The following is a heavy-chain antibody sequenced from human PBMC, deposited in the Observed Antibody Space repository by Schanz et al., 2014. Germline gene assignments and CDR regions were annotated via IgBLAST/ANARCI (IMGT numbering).Heavy chain of an antibody. D-gene: IGHD3-3*01. CDR2: ISGGGGSA. V-gene: IGHV3-23*04. CDR3: ARDKGGYYPFDY. Sequence: EVQLVESGGGLVQPGGSLRLSCAASGFTFNNYDMNWVRLVPGKGLECVSGISGGGGSAYYADSVKGRFTISRDNSKNTLYLQMNSLRAEDTAVYYCARDKGGYYPFDYWGQGTLVTVSS. J-gene: IGHJ4*02. CDR1: GFTFNNYD.